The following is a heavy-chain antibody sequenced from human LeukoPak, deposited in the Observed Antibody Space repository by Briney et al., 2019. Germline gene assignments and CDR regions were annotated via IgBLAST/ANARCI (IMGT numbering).Heavy chain of an antibody. CDR2: ITGSGERT. V-gene: IGHV3-23*01. CDR3: AKGRGFGGVSAHLFDY. J-gene: IGHJ4*02. D-gene: IGHD3-16*01. CDR1: GFIFSSSA. Sequence: GSLRLSCAASGFIFSSSAMSWVRQAPGKGREWISTITGSGERTYYADSVKGRFTISRDNSKNTLYLQMNSLRAEDTAVYYCAKGRGFGGVSAHLFDYWGQGTLVTVSS.